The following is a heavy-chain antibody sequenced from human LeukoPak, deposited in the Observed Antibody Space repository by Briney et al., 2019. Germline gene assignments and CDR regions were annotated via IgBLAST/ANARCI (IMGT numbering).Heavy chain of an antibody. J-gene: IGHJ4*02. V-gene: IGHV3-30*03. D-gene: IGHD3-3*01. CDR3: ARDRAWNYFDY. Sequence: GGSLRLSCAPSGFTFSRHGMHWVRQAPGKGLEWVAIISNDGSRKYYAHSVEGRFTISRDNSKNTLYLQMDSLRAEDTAGYYCARDRAWNYFDYWGQGTLVTVSS. CDR2: ISNDGSRK. CDR1: GFTFSRHG.